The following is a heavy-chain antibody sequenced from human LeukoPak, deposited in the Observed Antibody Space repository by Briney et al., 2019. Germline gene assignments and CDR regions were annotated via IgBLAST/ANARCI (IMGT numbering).Heavy chain of an antibody. D-gene: IGHD6-13*01. CDR1: GYTFTGYY. CDR2: INPNSGGT. J-gene: IGHJ5*02. Sequence: GASVKVSCKASGYTFTGYYMHWVRQAPGQGLEWMGWINPNSGGTNYAQKFQGRVTMTRDTSISTAYMELSRLRSDDTAVYYCAREGSGFSSIAAARGSNWLDPWGQGTLVTVSS. V-gene: IGHV1-2*02. CDR3: AREGSGFSSIAAARGSNWLDP.